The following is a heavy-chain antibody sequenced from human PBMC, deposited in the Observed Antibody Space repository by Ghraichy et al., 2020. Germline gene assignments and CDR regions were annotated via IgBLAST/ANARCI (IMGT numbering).Heavy chain of an antibody. J-gene: IGHJ6*02. Sequence: SETLSLTCTVSGGSISSYYWSWIRQPPGKGLEWIGYIYYSGSTNYNPSLKSRVTISVDTSKNQFSLKLSSVTAADTAVYYCARDEKRGDYYYYGMDVWGQGTTVTVSS. V-gene: IGHV4-59*01. CDR1: GGSISSYY. D-gene: IGHD3-10*01. CDR3: ARDEKRGDYYYYGMDV. CDR2: IYYSGST.